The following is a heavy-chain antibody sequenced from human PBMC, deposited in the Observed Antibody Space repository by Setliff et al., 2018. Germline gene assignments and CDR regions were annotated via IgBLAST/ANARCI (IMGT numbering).Heavy chain of an antibody. CDR3: TTDPSPTFGGVIGAAFDI. J-gene: IGHJ3*02. V-gene: IGHV3-15*07. CDR2: IKSYGSGGTI. D-gene: IGHD3-16*01. Sequence: GGSLRLSCAASGLSFSDAWMNWVRLVPGKGLEWAGRIKSYGSGGTIDYAAPVKGRFTISRDDSKNTLYLQMNSLKTEDTAVYYCTTDPSPTFGGVIGAAFDIWGQGTMVTVSS. CDR1: GLSFSDAW.